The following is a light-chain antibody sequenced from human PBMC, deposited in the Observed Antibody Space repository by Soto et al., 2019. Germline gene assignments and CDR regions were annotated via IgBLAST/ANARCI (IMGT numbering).Light chain of an antibody. Sequence: QSVLTQPASVSGSPGQSITTPCTGTSSDVGSYNFVSWYQQQPGRAPKLMIYEVNKRPSGVPNRFSGPKSGNTASLTISGLQAEDEADYYCCSYAGSSTYVFGTGTKVTVL. CDR2: EVN. CDR3: CSYAGSSTYV. V-gene: IGLV2-23*02. J-gene: IGLJ1*01. CDR1: SSDVGSYNF.